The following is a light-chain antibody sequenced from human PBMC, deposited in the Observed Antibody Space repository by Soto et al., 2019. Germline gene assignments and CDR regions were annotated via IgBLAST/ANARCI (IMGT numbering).Light chain of an antibody. J-gene: IGLJ2*01. CDR2: DVS. CDR1: SSDVGGYNY. V-gene: IGLV2-14*01. CDR3: SSYTSSSTVI. Sequence: QSALTQPASVSGSPGQSITISCTGTSSDVGGYNYVSWYQQHPGKAPKLMIYDVSNRPSGVSKRFSGSKSGNTASLTISGLQAEDEADYYCSSYTSSSTVIFGGGTKLTV.